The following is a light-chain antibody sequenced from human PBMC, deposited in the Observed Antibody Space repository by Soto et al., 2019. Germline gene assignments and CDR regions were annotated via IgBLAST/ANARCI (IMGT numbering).Light chain of an antibody. CDR2: RDD. CDR3: AAWDDSLNAFFV. CDR1: SSNIETNY. V-gene: IGLV1-47*01. Sequence: QSVLTQPPSASGIPGQRVSISCSGSSSNIETNYVYWYQHPPGAAPRLLIFRDDHRPAGVPVRFSASKSGTSASLAINGLRSEDEADYYCAAWDDSLNAFFVFGTGTKVT. J-gene: IGLJ1*01.